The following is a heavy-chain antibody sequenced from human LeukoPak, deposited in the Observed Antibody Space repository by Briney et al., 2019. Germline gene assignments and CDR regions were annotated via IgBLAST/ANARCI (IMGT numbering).Heavy chain of an antibody. V-gene: IGHV3-23*01. CDR1: GIVFSTTA. CDR3: GKDGGQYSSGPEFDP. J-gene: IGHJ5*02. Sequence: PGGSLRLSCAASGIVFSTTAMTWARQSPGRGLEWVSAISGGGERTFYADSVKGRFTISRDNSKNMLYLQMNSLRVDDTAIYFCGKDGGQYSSGPEFDPRGQGALVTVSS. CDR2: ISGGGERT. D-gene: IGHD6-19*01.